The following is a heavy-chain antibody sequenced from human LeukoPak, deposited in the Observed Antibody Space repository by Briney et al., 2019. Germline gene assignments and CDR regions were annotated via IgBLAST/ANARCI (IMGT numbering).Heavy chain of an antibody. J-gene: IGHJ4*02. CDR2: ISYDGSDK. D-gene: IGHD2-21*01. CDR3: AGAIGYFDY. V-gene: IGHV3-30*03. Sequence: PGGSLRLSCAASGSSFSTHAMHWVRQVPGKGLEWVGVISYDGSDKYYVDSVKGRFTISRDNSKNTLYLQMNSLRAEDTAVYYCAGAIGYFDYWGRGTLVTVSS. CDR1: GSSFSTHA.